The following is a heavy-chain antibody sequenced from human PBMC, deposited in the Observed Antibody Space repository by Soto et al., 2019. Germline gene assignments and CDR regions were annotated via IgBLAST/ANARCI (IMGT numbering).Heavy chain of an antibody. Sequence: PGGSLRLSCAASGFTFSNAWMNWVRQAPGKGPEWVGRIKSKTDGGTTDYAAPVKGRFTISRDDSKNTLYLQMNSLKTEDTAVYYCTTDPAAKILTGYYLGMDVWGQGTTVTVSS. J-gene: IGHJ6*02. D-gene: IGHD3-9*01. CDR2: IKSKTDGGTT. V-gene: IGHV3-15*07. CDR1: GFTFSNAW. CDR3: TTDPAAKILTGYYLGMDV.